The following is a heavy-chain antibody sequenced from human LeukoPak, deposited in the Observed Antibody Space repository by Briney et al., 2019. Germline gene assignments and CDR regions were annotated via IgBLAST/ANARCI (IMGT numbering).Heavy chain of an antibody. J-gene: IGHJ3*01. CDR1: EMSFSAYY. V-gene: IGHV4-34*01. D-gene: IGHD6-19*01. CDR2: INYGGST. CDR3: ARGFPPGSGSRGSHAFDV. Sequence: PSETLSLTCAVSEMSFSAYYWNWIRQSPGKGLEGIGEINYGGSTKYTPSLEGRGTILIDTSKNQFSLKLPSVTAADAAVYYCARGFPPGSGSRGSHAFDVWGQGTMVTVSS.